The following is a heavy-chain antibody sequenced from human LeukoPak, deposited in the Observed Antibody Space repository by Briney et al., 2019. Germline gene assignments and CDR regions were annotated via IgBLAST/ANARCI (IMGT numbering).Heavy chain of an antibody. Sequence: GASVKVSCKASGYTFGTYGISWVRQAPGQGLEWLGWIAPYSGNTRSAQKVQGRVTMTTDTSTSTAYMELWSLTSDDTAIYYCTRXXRHKYGXXXYWGQGTXVTXS. J-gene: IGHJ4*02. V-gene: IGHV1-18*01. CDR1: GYTFGTYG. CDR2: IAPYSGNT. CDR3: TRXXRHKYGXXXY. D-gene: IGHD2/OR15-2a*01.